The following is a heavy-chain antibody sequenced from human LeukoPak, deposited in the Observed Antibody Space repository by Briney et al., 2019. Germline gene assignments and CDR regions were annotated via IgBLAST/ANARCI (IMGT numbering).Heavy chain of an antibody. J-gene: IGHJ4*02. CDR3: ARGGGGIAVAGYDY. V-gene: IGHV1-69*13. D-gene: IGHD6-19*01. Sequence: ASVKVSCKASGGTFSSYAISWVRQAPGQGLEWMGGIIPIFGTANYARKFQGRVTITADESTSTAYMELSSLRSEDTAVYYCARGGGGIAVAGYDYWGQGTLVTVSS. CDR2: IIPIFGTA. CDR1: GGTFSSYA.